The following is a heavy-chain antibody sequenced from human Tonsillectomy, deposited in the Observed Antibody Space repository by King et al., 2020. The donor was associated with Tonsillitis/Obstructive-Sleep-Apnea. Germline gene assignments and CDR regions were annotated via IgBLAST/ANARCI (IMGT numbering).Heavy chain of an antibody. CDR3: ARQPAPYDSSGYSFDY. CDR2: INHIGTT. Sequence: VQLQQWGAGLLKPSETLSLTCAVYGGSFSAYYWSWIRQPPGKGLEWIGEINHIGTTNYNPSLKSRVNISVDTSKSQFSLNLSSVTAADTAVYYCARQPAPYDSSGYSFDYWGQGTLVTVSS. J-gene: IGHJ4*02. CDR1: GGSFSAYY. V-gene: IGHV4-34*01. D-gene: IGHD3-22*01.